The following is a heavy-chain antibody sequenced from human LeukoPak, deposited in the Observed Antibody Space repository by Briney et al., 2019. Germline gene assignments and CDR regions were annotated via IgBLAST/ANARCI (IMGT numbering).Heavy chain of an antibody. CDR2: ITHSGST. CDR3: ARETEVPGGRSWDF. D-gene: IGHD6-19*01. CDR1: GGSFSGKY. V-gene: IGHV4-34*01. J-gene: IGHJ4*02. Sequence: PSETLSLTCAVYGGSFSGKYWTWIRQPPGKGLEWIGEITHSGSTYYNPSLKSRVTISVDTSKNQFSLKLNSVTAADTAVYYCARETEVPGGRSWDFWGQGTLVTVSS.